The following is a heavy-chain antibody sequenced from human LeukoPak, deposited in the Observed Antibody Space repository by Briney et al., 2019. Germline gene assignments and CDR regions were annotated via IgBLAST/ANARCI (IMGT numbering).Heavy chain of an antibody. J-gene: IGHJ4*02. Sequence: QTGGSLRLSCAASGFTFSSYWMHWVRQAPGKGLVWVSRISTDGSTTTYADSVKGRFTISRDNAKNTAYLQMNSLRAEDTAVYYCAKDNRRHYTSGPNPDSLHWGQGALVTVSS. D-gene: IGHD6-19*01. CDR1: GFTFSSYW. V-gene: IGHV3-74*01. CDR2: ISTDGSTT. CDR3: AKDNRRHYTSGPNPDSLH.